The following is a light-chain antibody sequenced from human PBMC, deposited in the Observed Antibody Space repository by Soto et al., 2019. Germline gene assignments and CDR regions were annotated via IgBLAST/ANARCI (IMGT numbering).Light chain of an antibody. V-gene: IGKV1-5*01. CDR1: QSISSW. CDR3: QQYNSYSRT. J-gene: IGKJ1*01. Sequence: DIQMTQSPSTLSASVGARVTITCRASQSISSWLAWYQQKPGKAPKLLIYDASSLESGVPSRFSGSGSGTEFTLTISSLHPDDFATYYCQQYNSYSRTFGQGTKVDIK. CDR2: DAS.